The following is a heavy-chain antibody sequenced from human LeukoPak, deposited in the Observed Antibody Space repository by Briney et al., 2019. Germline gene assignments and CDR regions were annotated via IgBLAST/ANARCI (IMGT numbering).Heavy chain of an antibody. CDR2: TYYRSKWYN. Sequence: SQTLSLTCAISGDSVSSNSAAWNWIRQSPSRGLEWRGRTYYRSKWYNDYAVSVKSRLTINPDTSKNPFSLQLNSVTPEDTAVYYCAREWRLSSGYYFDYWGQGTLVTVSS. CDR3: AREWRLSSGYYFDY. J-gene: IGHJ4*02. D-gene: IGHD2/OR15-2a*01. V-gene: IGHV6-1*01. CDR1: GDSVSSNSAA.